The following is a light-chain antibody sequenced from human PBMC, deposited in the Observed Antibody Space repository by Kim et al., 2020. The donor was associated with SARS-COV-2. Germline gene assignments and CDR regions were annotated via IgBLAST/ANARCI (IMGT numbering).Light chain of an antibody. CDR1: QSVSSN. CDR2: GAS. V-gene: IGKV3-15*01. Sequence: EIVMTQSPGTLSVSPGERVTLSCRASQSVSSNLAWYQHKPGQAPRLLIYGASTRASGIPVRFSGSGSGTEFTLTISSLQSEDFAVYYCHQYNNWHAFGQGTKLEI. J-gene: IGKJ2*01. CDR3: HQYNNWHA.